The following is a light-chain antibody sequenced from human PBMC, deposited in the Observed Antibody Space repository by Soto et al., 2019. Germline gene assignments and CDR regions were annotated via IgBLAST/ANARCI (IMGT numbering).Light chain of an antibody. CDR2: DAS. CDR3: QQRSNWLIT. CDR1: QSVSSY. Sequence: EIVLTQSPATLSLSPGERATLSCRASQSVSSYLAWYQQKPRQAPRLLIYDASNRATGIPARFSGSGSGTDFTLTISSLEPEDFAVYYCQQRSNWLITFGQGTRLEIK. J-gene: IGKJ5*01. V-gene: IGKV3-11*01.